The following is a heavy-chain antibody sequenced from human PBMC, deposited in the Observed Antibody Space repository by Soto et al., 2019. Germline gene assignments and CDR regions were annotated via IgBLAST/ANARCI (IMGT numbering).Heavy chain of an antibody. D-gene: IGHD3-9*01. J-gene: IGHJ4*02. Sequence: EVQLLESGGGLVQPGGSLRLSCAASGFTFSSYAMSWVRQAPGTGLEWVSAISGSGGSTYYADSVKGRFTISRDNSKNTLYLQMNSLRAEDTAVYYCAKDPDYDILQTYWGQGTLVTVSS. CDR3: AKDPDYDILQTY. CDR1: GFTFSSYA. CDR2: ISGSGGST. V-gene: IGHV3-23*01.